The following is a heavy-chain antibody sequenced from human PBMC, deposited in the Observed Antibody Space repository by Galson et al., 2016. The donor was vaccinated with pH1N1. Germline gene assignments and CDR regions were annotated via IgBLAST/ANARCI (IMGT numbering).Heavy chain of an antibody. J-gene: IGHJ3*01. CDR2: MNPYSGAT. CDR1: EYSFTSYD. Sequence: SVKVSCKASEYSFTSYDINWVRQATGQGPEWMGWMNPYSGATSYSEKFQGRVTMTRDTSTSTAYMELSGLRSEDTAMYYCARDVGRYSDYLRASYTHDAFDLWGQGTMIIVSS. CDR3: ARDVGRYSDYLRASYTHDAFDL. D-gene: IGHD3-3*01. V-gene: IGHV1-8*01.